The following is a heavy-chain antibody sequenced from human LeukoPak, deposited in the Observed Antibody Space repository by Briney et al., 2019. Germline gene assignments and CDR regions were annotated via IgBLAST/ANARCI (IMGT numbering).Heavy chain of an antibody. D-gene: IGHD3-10*01. J-gene: IGHJ3*02. V-gene: IGHV1-18*01. Sequence: GASVKVSCKSSGYTFTSYGISWVRQAPGQGREWMGWISAYNGNTNYAQKLQGRVTMTTDTSTSTAYMELRSLRSEDTAVYYCARGGRGGRTPGYAFDIWGQGTMVTVSS. CDR1: GYTFTSYG. CDR3: ARGGRGGRTPGYAFDI. CDR2: ISAYNGNT.